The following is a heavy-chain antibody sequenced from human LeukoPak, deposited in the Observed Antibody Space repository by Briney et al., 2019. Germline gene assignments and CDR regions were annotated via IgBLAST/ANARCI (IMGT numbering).Heavy chain of an antibody. CDR2: ISSGSNYI. D-gene: IGHD4-17*01. Sequence: GGTLRLSCAASGFTFSSYNMNWVRQAPGKGLEWVSSISSGSNYIYYADSVKGRFTISRDNAKNSLYLQMNSLRAEDTAVYFCTRGTPTTRDFDYWGQGTLVTVSS. CDR1: GFTFSSYN. V-gene: IGHV3-21*01. CDR3: TRGTPTTRDFDY. J-gene: IGHJ4*02.